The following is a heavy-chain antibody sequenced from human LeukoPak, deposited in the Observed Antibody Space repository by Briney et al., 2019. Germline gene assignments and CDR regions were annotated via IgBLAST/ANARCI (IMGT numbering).Heavy chain of an antibody. Sequence: GGSLRLSCAASGFTSSSYPMSWVRQTPGKGLGWVSRISDSALTTDYTDSVKGRFTTSRDNSKNTLYLQMNSLRAADTAVYYCAKEGATYHWNYIDPFDVWGRGTVITVSS. CDR1: GFTSSSYP. D-gene: IGHD1-7*01. J-gene: IGHJ3*01. V-gene: IGHV3-23*01. CDR3: AKEGATYHWNYIDPFDV. CDR2: ISDSALTT.